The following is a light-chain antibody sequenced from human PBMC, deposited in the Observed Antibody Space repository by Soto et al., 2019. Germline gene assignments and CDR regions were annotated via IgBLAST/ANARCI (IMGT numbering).Light chain of an antibody. V-gene: IGKV3-20*01. CDR1: QSVGNSY. Sequence: NVLTQSPGTLSLSPGERATLSCRASQSVGNSYLAWYQQKPGQAPRLLIYATSSRATGSPDRFSGSGSGTDFTLTISSLEPEDFAVYYCQQSGSSPITFGQATRLAI. J-gene: IGKJ5*01. CDR2: ATS. CDR3: QQSGSSPIT.